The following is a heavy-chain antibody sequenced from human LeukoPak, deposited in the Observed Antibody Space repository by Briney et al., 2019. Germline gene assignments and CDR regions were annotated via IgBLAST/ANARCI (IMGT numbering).Heavy chain of an antibody. J-gene: IGHJ6*02. CDR1: GGSISSNSYY. CDR3: ARHPRYGGTPYAMDV. Sequence: SETLSLTCTVSGGSISSNSYYWGWIRQPPGKGLEWIGSIYHSRSTYYNPSLKSRVAISVDTSKNQFSLELSSVTATDTAVYFCARHPRYGGTPYAMDVWGQGTTVTVSS. D-gene: IGHD4-23*01. V-gene: IGHV4-39*01. CDR2: IYHSRST.